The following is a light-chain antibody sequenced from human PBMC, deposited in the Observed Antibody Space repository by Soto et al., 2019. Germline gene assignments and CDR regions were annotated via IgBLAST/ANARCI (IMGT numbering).Light chain of an antibody. V-gene: IGKV3-20*01. CDR3: QQFGSSPWT. Sequence: EIVVTQSPGALSLSPGERATLFCRASQSVTSSYLAWYQQKPGQAPRLLIYGASSRATGIPDRFSGSGSGTDFTLTISRLEPEDSAVYYCQQFGSSPWTFGQGTKVDIK. CDR2: GAS. CDR1: QSVTSSY. J-gene: IGKJ1*01.